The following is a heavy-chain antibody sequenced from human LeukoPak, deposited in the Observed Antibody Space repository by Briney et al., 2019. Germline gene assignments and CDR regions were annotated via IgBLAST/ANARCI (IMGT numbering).Heavy chain of an antibody. CDR1: GGSISSSSYY. Sequence: PSETLSLTCAVSGGSISSSSYYWGWFRQPPGKGLEWIASIYYSGSTYYNPSLKSRVTISVDTSKNQFSLKLNSVTAADTAVYYCARELQSSASFFDYWGQGTLVTVSS. D-gene: IGHD6-6*01. J-gene: IGHJ4*02. V-gene: IGHV4-39*02. CDR3: ARELQSSASFFDY. CDR2: IYYSGST.